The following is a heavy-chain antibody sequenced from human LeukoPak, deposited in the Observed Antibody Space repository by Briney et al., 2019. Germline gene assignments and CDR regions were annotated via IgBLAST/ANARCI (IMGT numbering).Heavy chain of an antibody. CDR3: ARESATSGSTD. CDR1: GGSISSGGYY. CDR2: IYHSGST. V-gene: IGHV4-30-2*01. D-gene: IGHD3-10*01. Sequence: SSETLSLTCTVSGGSISSGGYYWSWIRQPPGKGLEWIGYIYHSGSTYYNPSLKSRVTISVDRSKNQFSLRLSSVTAADTAFYYCARESATSGSTDWGQGTLVTVSS. J-gene: IGHJ4*02.